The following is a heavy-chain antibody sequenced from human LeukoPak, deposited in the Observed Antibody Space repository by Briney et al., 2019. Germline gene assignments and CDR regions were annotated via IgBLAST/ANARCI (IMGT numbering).Heavy chain of an antibody. CDR1: GGSISSYY. CDR3: ARVFWGAVAGNDY. D-gene: IGHD6-19*01. Sequence: PSETLSLTCTVSGGSISSYYWSWIRQPPGKGLEWIGYIYYSGSTNYNPSLKSRVTISVDTSKNQFSLKLSSVTAADTAVYYCARVFWGAVAGNDYWGQGTLVTVSS. CDR2: IYYSGST. V-gene: IGHV4-59*01. J-gene: IGHJ4*02.